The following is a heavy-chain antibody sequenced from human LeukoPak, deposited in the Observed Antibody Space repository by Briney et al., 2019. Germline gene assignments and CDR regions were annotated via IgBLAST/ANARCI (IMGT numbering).Heavy chain of an antibody. CDR3: AKDREGEPADY. CDR1: GFTFSSYG. CDR2: IWYDGSDK. J-gene: IGHJ4*02. V-gene: IGHV3-33*06. D-gene: IGHD1-14*01. Sequence: PGRSLRLSCAASGFTFSSYGMHWVRQPPGKGLEWVAVIWYDGSDKYYADSVKGRFTISRDNSKNTLYLQLNSLRAEDTAVYYCAKDREGEPADYWGQGTLVTVSS.